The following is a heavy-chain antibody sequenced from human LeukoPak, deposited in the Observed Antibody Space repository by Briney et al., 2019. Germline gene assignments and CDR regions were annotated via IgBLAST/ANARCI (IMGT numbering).Heavy chain of an antibody. D-gene: IGHD6-13*01. CDR3: ARHSSSWYHFDY. J-gene: IGHJ4*02. Sequence: SETLSLTCTVSGDSISSSSYYWGWIRQPPGKGLEWIGSIYYSGTTYYNPSLKSRVTISVVTSKNQFSLNLSSVAAADTAVYYCARHSSSWYHFDYWDQGTLVTVSS. V-gene: IGHV4-39*01. CDR2: IYYSGTT. CDR1: GDSISSSSYY.